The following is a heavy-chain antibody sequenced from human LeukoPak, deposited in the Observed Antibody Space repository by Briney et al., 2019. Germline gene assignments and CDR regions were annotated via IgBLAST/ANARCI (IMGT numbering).Heavy chain of an antibody. Sequence: GASVKVSCKASGYTFTGYYMHWVRQAPGQGLEWMGIINPSGGSTSYAQKFQGRVTMTRDTSTSTVYMGLSSLRSEDTAVYYCARDLAAAGTYDWGQGTLVTVSS. CDR2: INPSGGST. CDR1: GYTFTGYY. J-gene: IGHJ4*02. D-gene: IGHD6-13*01. CDR3: ARDLAAAGTYD. V-gene: IGHV1-46*01.